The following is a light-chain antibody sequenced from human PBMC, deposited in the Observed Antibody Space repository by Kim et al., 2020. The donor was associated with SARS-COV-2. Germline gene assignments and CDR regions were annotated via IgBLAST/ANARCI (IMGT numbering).Light chain of an antibody. V-gene: IGLV4-69*01. CDR2: LNSDGSH. J-gene: IGLJ3*02. CDR3: QTWGTGIWV. CDR1: SGHSSYA. Sequence: SVKLTCTLSSGHSSYAIAWHQQQPEKGPRYLMKLNSDGSHNKGDGIPDRFSGSSSGAERYLTISSLQSEDEADYYCQTWGTGIWVFGGGTQLTVL.